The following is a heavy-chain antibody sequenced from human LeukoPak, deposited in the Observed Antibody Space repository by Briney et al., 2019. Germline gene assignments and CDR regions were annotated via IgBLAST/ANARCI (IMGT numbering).Heavy chain of an antibody. D-gene: IGHD3-9*01. CDR3: AGDGLRYFDWLLATPTFFDY. Sequence: ASVKVSCKAAGYTFTSYGISWVRQAPGHGLEWMGWISAYNGNTNYAQKLQGRVTMTTDTSTSTAYMKLRSLRSDDTAVYYCAGDGLRYFDWLLATPTFFDYWGQGTLVTVSS. CDR2: ISAYNGNT. V-gene: IGHV1-18*01. CDR1: GYTFTSYG. J-gene: IGHJ4*02.